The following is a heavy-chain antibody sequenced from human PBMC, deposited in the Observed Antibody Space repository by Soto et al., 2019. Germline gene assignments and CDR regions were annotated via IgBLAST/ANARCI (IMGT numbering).Heavy chain of an antibody. CDR2: IYHSGST. CDR1: GGSISSSNW. V-gene: IGHV4-4*02. J-gene: IGHJ6*02. Sequence: SETLSLTCAVSGGSISSSNWWSWVRQPPGKGLEWIGEIYHSGSTNYNPSLKSRVTISVDKSKNQFSLKLSSVTAADTAVYYCARRSSGSYLWYYYYGMDVWGQGTTVTVSS. D-gene: IGHD1-26*01. CDR3: ARRSSGSYLWYYYYGMDV.